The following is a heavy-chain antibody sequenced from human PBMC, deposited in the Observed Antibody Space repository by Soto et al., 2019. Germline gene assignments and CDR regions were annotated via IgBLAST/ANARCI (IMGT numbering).Heavy chain of an antibody. CDR2: IWYDGSNK. Sequence: AGGSLRLSCAASGFTFSSYGMHWVRQAPGKGLEWVAVIWYDGSNKYYADSVKGRFTISRDNSKNTLYLQMNSLRAEDTAVYYCARGGDYYDSSVSFDYWCQGALVTVSS. D-gene: IGHD3-22*01. CDR1: GFTFSSYG. V-gene: IGHV3-33*01. CDR3: ARGGDYYDSSVSFDY. J-gene: IGHJ4*02.